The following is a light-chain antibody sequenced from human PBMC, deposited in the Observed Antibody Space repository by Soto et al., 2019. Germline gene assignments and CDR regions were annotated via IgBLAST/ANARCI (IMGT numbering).Light chain of an antibody. J-gene: IGKJ1*01. CDR3: QQRSNWPRT. CDR1: QSVDTY. V-gene: IGKV3-11*01. Sequence: EIVLTQSPATLSLSPGERATLSCRASQSVDTYLAWYQQKPGQTPRLLIYDASNRATGIPARFRGSGSGTDFTLTISSLEPEDFAVYYCQQRSNWPRTFGQGTKVEIK. CDR2: DAS.